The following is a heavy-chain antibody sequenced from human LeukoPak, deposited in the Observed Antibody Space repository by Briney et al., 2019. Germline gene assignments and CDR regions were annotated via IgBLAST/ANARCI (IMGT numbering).Heavy chain of an antibody. CDR2: IKHDGSEE. D-gene: IGHD2-2*01. V-gene: IGHV3-7*04. J-gene: IGHJ4*02. Sequence: GGSLRLSCAASGFTFSSYWMTWVRQAPGKGLELVANIKHDGSEEYYVDSVKGRFTISRDNAKNSLYLQMNSLRAEDTAVYYCARTLGYCSSTNCFLTFDYWGQGTLVTVSS. CDR1: GFTFSSYW. CDR3: ARTLGYCSSTNCFLTFDY.